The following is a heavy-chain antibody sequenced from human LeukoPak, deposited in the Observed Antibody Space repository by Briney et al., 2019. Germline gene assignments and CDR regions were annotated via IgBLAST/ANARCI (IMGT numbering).Heavy chain of an antibody. CDR3: TRDYSGWYASDY. V-gene: IGHV3-73*01. Sequence: GGSLRLSCAASGFTFSGSAMHWVRQASGKGLEWVGRIRSKTNSYATAYAASVKGGFTISRDDSKNTAYLQMNSLKTEDTAIYYCTRDYSGWYASDYWGQGALVTVSS. D-gene: IGHD6-19*01. CDR1: GFTFSGSA. J-gene: IGHJ4*02. CDR2: IRSKTNSYAT.